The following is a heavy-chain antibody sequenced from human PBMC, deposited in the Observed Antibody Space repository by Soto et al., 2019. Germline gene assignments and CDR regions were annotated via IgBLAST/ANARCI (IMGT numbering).Heavy chain of an antibody. CDR2: IIPILGIA. CDR1: GGTFSSYT. V-gene: IGHV1-69*02. J-gene: IGHJ3*02. D-gene: IGHD6-6*01. Sequence: ASVKVSCKASGGTFSSYTISWVRQAPGQGLEWMGRIIPILGIANYAQKFQGRVTITADKSTRTAYMELSSLRSEDTAVYYCMQEYSSSSGGYYRDAFDIWGQGTMVTVSS. CDR3: MQEYSSSSGGYYRDAFDI.